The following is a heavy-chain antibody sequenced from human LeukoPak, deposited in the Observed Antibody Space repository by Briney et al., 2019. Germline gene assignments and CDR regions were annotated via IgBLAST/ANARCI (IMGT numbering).Heavy chain of an antibody. J-gene: IGHJ4*02. V-gene: IGHV4-4*02. Sequence: SETLSLTCAVTGGFYSNDYWCSWVRQPPGKGLEWIGEIRHYDGHTKYNPSLRGRVTISIDKPRNHFSLTPTSVTAADTAIYYCASSIPIGWSPNTYWGQGILVIVSS. CDR1: GGFYSNDYW. CDR3: ASSIPIGWSPNTY. D-gene: IGHD6-19*01. CDR2: IRHYDGHT.